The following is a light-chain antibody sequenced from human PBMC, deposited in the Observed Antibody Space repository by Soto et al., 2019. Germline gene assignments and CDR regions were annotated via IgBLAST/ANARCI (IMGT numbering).Light chain of an antibody. V-gene: IGKV3-15*01. CDR1: QTINNN. Sequence: VVSQAPATLSVSTGERATLSCRASQTINNNIAWYQLKDGQVPRLLIYGASTRATDIPARFSGSGSGTEFTLTISSLQPDDFATYYCQQYNTYSRTFGQGTKVDI. J-gene: IGKJ1*01. CDR3: QQYNTYSRT. CDR2: GAS.